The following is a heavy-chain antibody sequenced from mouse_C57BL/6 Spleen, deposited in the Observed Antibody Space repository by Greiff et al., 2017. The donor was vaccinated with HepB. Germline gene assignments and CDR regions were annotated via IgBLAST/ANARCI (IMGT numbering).Heavy chain of an antibody. V-gene: IGHV5-4*01. J-gene: IGHJ4*01. CDR3: ARDYYGSSPRAMDY. CDR2: ISDGGSYT. CDR1: GFTFSSYA. D-gene: IGHD1-1*01. Sequence: EVMLVESGGGLVKPGGSLKLSCAASGFTFSSYAMSWVRQTPEKRLEWVATISDGGSYTYYPDNVKGRFTISRDNAKNNLYLQMSHLKSEDTAMYYCARDYYGSSPRAMDYWGQGTSVTVSS.